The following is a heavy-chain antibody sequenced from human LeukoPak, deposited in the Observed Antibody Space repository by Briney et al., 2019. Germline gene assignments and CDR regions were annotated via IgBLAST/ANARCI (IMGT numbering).Heavy chain of an antibody. CDR1: AFTFCDYA. Sequence: LRLSCTASAFTFCDYAMSWVRQAPGKGLDWVGFGRTSDYGATTEYAVSVKGRFTISRDDSKSIAYLQINSLQTDDTDGYYCTIGGYGGSFFDYWGRGTLFSVSS. CDR3: TIGGYGGSFFDY. J-gene: IGHJ4*02. CDR2: GRTSDYGATT. D-gene: IGHD2-15*01. V-gene: IGHV3-49*04.